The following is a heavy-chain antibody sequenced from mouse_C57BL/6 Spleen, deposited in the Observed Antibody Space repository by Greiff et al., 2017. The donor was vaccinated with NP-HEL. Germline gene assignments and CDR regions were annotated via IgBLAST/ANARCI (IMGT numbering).Heavy chain of an antibody. CDR2: ISYDGSN. Sequence: EVQLVESGPGLVKPSQSLSLTCSVTGYSITSGYYWNWIRQFPGNKLEWMGYISYDGSNNYNPSLKNRISITRDTSKNQFFLKLNSVTTEDTATYYCARVSSYEGAMDYWGQGTSVTVSS. D-gene: IGHD1-1*01. J-gene: IGHJ4*01. CDR3: ARVSSYEGAMDY. CDR1: GYSITSGYY. V-gene: IGHV3-6*01.